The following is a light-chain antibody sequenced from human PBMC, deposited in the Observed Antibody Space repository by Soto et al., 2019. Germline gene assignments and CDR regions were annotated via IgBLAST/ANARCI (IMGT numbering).Light chain of an antibody. Sequence: QSALTQPASVSGSPGQSIPISCTGTSSDVGGYNYVSWYQQHPGKAPKPMNYEVSNRHSGVSNRFSGSKSGNTASLTISGRHAEDEADYYCSSYTSRSTDVFGTGTKVTVL. V-gene: IGLV2-14*01. CDR2: EVS. CDR1: SSDVGGYNY. J-gene: IGLJ1*01. CDR3: SSYTSRSTDV.